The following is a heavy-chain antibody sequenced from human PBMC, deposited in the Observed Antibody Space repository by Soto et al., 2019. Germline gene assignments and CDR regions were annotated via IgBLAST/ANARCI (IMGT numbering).Heavy chain of an antibody. CDR3: AREFFEVTTGVMDV. D-gene: IGHD3-3*01. CDR1: GFTFSSYG. Sequence: QVQLVESGGGVVQPGRSLRLSCAASGFTFSSYGMHWVRQAPGKGLEWVAVIWYDGSNKYYADSVKGRFTISRDNSKNTLYLQMNSLRAEDTAVYYCAREFFEVTTGVMDVWGQGTTVTVSS. V-gene: IGHV3-33*01. CDR2: IWYDGSNK. J-gene: IGHJ6*02.